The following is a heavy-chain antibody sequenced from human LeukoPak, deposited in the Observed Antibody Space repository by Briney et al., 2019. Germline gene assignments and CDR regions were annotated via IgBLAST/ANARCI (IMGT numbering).Heavy chain of an antibody. CDR3: ARAKTAYCGGDCYSVSWYFDL. CDR2: IIPIFGTA. D-gene: IGHD2-21*02. Sequence: ASVKVSCKASGGTFSSYAISWVRQAPGQGLEWMGGIIPIFGTANYAQKFQGRVTITTDESTSTAYMELSSLRSEDTAVYYCARAKTAYCGGDCYSVSWYFDLWGRGTLVTVSS. CDR1: GGTFSSYA. V-gene: IGHV1-69*05. J-gene: IGHJ2*01.